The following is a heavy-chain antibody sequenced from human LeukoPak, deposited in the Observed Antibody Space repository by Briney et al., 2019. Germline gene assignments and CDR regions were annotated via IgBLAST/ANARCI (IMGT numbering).Heavy chain of an antibody. CDR1: GFTFSDYY. J-gene: IGHJ4*02. CDR3: ARDLSSGAVVTDD. CDR2: ISSSGSTI. Sequence: GGSLRLSCAASGFTFSDYYMSWIRQAPGKGLEWVSYISSSGSTIYYADSVKGRFTISRDNAKNSLYLQMNSLRAEDTAVYYCARDLSSGAVVTDDWGQGTLVTVSS. V-gene: IGHV3-11*04. D-gene: IGHD2-15*01.